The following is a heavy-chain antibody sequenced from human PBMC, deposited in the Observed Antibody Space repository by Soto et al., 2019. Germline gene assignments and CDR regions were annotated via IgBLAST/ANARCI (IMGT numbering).Heavy chain of an antibody. D-gene: IGHD3-9*01. CDR1: GFTFSSYA. V-gene: IGHV3-23*01. CDR2: ISGSGGST. CDR3: AKDQGRGYDILTGYPNWYYFDY. Sequence: SLRLSCAASGFTFSSYAMSWVRQAPGKGLEWVSAISGSGGSTYYADSVKGRFTISRDNSKNTLYLQMNSLRAEDTAVYYCAKDQGRGYDILTGYPNWYYFDYWGQGTLVTVSS. J-gene: IGHJ4*02.